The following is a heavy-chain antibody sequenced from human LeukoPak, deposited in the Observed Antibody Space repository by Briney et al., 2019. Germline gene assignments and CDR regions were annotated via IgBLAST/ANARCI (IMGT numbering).Heavy chain of an antibody. J-gene: IGHJ6*03. D-gene: IGHD6-13*01. CDR1: GYTFTSYG. CDR2: ISAYNGNR. Sequence: GASVKVSCKASGYTFTSYGISWVRLAPGHGLEWMGWISAYNGNRKYEKKLQGRVTMTTDTATSTAYMELSSLRSDDTAVYYCARVRRSSSWNYYYYYYMDVWGKGTTVTISS. V-gene: IGHV1-18*01. CDR3: ARVRRSSSWNYYYYYYMDV.